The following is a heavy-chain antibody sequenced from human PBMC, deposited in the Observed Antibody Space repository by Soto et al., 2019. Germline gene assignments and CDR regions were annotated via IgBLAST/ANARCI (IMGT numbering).Heavy chain of an antibody. V-gene: IGHV3-11*01. CDR3: ARKRGGYCQH. Sequence: QVQLVESGGGLVKPGGSLRLSCAASGFTFSDYYMSWIRQAPGKGLEWVSYISGSSGTIDYADSLKGRFTISRDNAKNSLYLQMRRLRAEDTAVYYCARKRGGYCQHWVQGTLVIVSS. CDR2: ISGSSGTI. CDR1: GFTFSDYY. J-gene: IGHJ1*01. D-gene: IGHD3-16*01.